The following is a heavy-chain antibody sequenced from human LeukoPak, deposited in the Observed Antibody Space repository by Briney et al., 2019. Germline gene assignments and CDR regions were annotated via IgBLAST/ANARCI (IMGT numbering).Heavy chain of an antibody. J-gene: IGHJ3*02. CDR3: ARQPQLDYYDSSGYYYVDAFDI. CDR2: ISGSGGSK. Sequence: GGSLRLSCAASGFTFSSYAMSWVRQAPGKGLEWVSAISGSGGSKYYADSVKGRFTISRDNSKNTLYLQMNSLRAEDTAVYYCARQPQLDYYDSSGYYYVDAFDIWGQGTMVTVSS. D-gene: IGHD3-22*01. V-gene: IGHV3-23*01. CDR1: GFTFSSYA.